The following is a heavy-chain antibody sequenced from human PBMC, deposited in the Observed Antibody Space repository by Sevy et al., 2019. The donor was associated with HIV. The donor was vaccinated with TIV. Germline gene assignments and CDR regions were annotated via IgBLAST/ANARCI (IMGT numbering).Heavy chain of an antibody. CDR3: AKLVGRINYGSGNDSY. CDR2: ISYDGSNK. V-gene: IGHV3-30*18. CDR1: GFTFSSYG. D-gene: IGHD3-10*01. Sequence: GGSLRLSCAASGFTFSSYGMHWVRQAPGKGLEWVAVISYDGSNKYYADSVKGRFTISRDNSKNTLYLQMNSLRAEDTAVYYCAKLVGRINYGSGNDSYWGQGTLVTVSS. J-gene: IGHJ4*02.